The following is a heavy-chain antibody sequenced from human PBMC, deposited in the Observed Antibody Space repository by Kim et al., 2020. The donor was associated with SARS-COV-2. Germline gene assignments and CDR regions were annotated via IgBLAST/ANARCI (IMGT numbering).Heavy chain of an antibody. J-gene: IGHJ5*02. CDR3: AGHGGYSS. CDR1: GLPFSRNS. D-gene: IGHD2-21*01. Sequence: GGSLRLSCAASGLPFSRNSLSWFRQGPGKGLEWVSDIRDDGTSYYADSVKGRFTISRDNSRNTAYLQMNSLRAEDTAVYYCAGHGGYSSWGLGTQVTVSS. V-gene: IGHV3-23*01. CDR2: IRDDGTS.